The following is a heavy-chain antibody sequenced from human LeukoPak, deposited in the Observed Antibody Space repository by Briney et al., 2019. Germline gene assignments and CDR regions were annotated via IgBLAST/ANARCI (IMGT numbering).Heavy chain of an antibody. D-gene: IGHD2-2*01. V-gene: IGHV3-23*01. J-gene: IGHJ3*02. CDR3: AKGGTFRTAFDI. CDR1: GFTFSSYA. Sequence: GGSLRLSCAASGFTFSSYAMGWVRQAPGKGLEWVSAISGSGGSTYYADSVKGRFTISRDNSKNTLYLQMNSLRAEDTAVYYCAKGGTFRTAFDIWGQGTMVTVSS. CDR2: ISGSGGST.